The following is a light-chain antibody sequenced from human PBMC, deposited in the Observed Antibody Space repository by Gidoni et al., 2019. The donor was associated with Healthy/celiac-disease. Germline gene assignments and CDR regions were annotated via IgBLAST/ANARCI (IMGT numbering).Light chain of an antibody. CDR3: QKYNNWPLT. Sequence: EIVMTQSPATLSVSPGERATLSCRSSQSFSSNLAWYQQNPGQSPRLLIYGASTRATGIPARFSGSGSGTEFTLTISSLQSEDFAVYYCQKYNNWPLTFGGGTKVEIK. CDR1: QSFSSN. CDR2: GAS. J-gene: IGKJ4*01. V-gene: IGKV3-15*01.